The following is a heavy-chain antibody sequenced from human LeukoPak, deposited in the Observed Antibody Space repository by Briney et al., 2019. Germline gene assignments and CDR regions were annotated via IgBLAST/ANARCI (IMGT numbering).Heavy chain of an antibody. CDR2: INHSGST. CDR3: ASRKLGNDY. D-gene: IGHD7-27*01. J-gene: IGHJ4*02. CDR1: GGSISGYY. V-gene: IGHV4-34*01. Sequence: SETPSLTCAVYGGSISGYYWSWIRQPPGKGLEWIGEINHSGSTNYNPSLKSRVTISLDTSKYQFSLKLSSVTAADTAVYYCASRKLGNDYWGQGTLVTVSS.